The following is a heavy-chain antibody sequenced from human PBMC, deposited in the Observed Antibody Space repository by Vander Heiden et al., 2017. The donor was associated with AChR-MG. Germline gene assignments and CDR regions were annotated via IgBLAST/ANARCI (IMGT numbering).Heavy chain of an antibody. Sequence: QVQLVESGGGVVQPGRSLTLSWSASGFTFSSYGMHWVRQAPGKGLEWVAVIWYDGSNKYYADSVKGRFTISRDNSKNTLYLQMNSLRAEDTAVYYCARDPVRDSSSLLGAFDIWGQGTMVTVSS. J-gene: IGHJ3*02. D-gene: IGHD6-13*01. CDR1: GFTFSSYG. CDR2: IWYDGSNK. V-gene: IGHV3-33*01. CDR3: ARDPVRDSSSLLGAFDI.